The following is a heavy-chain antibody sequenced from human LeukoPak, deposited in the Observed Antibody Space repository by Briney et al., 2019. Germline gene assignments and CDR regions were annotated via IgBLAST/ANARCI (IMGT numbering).Heavy chain of an antibody. Sequence: SETLSLTCAVSGGSISSSNWWSWVRQPPGKGLEWIGEIYHSGSTNYNPSLKSRVTISVDKSKNQFSLKLSSVTAADTAVYYCARDRWELRREGFDYWGQGTLVTVSS. CDR3: ARDRWELRREGFDY. J-gene: IGHJ4*02. CDR2: IYHSGST. D-gene: IGHD1-26*01. V-gene: IGHV4-4*02. CDR1: GGSISSSNW.